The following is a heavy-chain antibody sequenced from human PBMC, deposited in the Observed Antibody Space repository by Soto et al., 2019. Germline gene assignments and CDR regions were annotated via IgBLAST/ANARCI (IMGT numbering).Heavy chain of an antibody. Sequence: SLRLTFSATGFAFTRYAMSLVRQAPGKGLEWVSAISGSGGSTYYADSVKGRFTISRDNSQNTLYLLMNSLRAEDTAVYYCAKNYFFDSWGQGAPVTVSS. CDR3: AKNYFFDS. V-gene: IGHV3-23*01. CDR1: GFAFTRYA. J-gene: IGHJ4*02. CDR2: ISGSGGST.